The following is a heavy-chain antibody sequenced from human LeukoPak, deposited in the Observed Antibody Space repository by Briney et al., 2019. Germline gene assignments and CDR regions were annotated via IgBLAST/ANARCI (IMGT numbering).Heavy chain of an antibody. D-gene: IGHD1-26*01. CDR3: AKGSRGSYDY. CDR2: ISGGGGTT. J-gene: IGHJ4*02. V-gene: IGHV3-23*01. CDR1: GFTFHNYA. Sequence: GGSLILSCAASGFTFHNYAMSWVRQAPGKGLEWVSAISGGGGTTYYADSVKGRFTISRDNSKNTLFLQMNSLRAEDTAVYYCAKGSRGSYDYWGQGTLVTVSS.